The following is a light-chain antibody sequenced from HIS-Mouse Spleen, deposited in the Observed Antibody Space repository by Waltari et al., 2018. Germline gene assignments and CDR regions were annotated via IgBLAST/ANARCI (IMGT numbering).Light chain of an antibody. V-gene: IGLV3-10*01. CDR2: EDS. CDR3: YSTDSSGNHRV. Sequence: SYELTQPPSVSVSPGPTARITCSGDALPKKYAYWYQQNSGQAPVLVIYEDSKRPSGIPERFSGSSSGTMATLTISGAQVEDEADYYCYSTDSSGNHRVFGGGTKLTVL. J-gene: IGLJ2*01. CDR1: ALPKKY.